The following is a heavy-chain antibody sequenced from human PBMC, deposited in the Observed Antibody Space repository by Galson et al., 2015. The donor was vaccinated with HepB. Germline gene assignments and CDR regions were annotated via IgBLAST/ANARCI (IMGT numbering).Heavy chain of an antibody. Sequence: QSGAAVKKPGESLKISCKCSGYSFTSYWIGWVRQMPGKGLEWMGIIYPGDSDTRYSPSFQGQVTISADKSISTAYLQWSSLKASDTAMYYCARQADYGDYGDSSAFDIWGQGTMVTVSS. J-gene: IGHJ3*02. CDR2: IYPGDSDT. CDR3: ARQADYGDYGDSSAFDI. CDR1: GYSFTSYW. D-gene: IGHD4-17*01. V-gene: IGHV5-51*01.